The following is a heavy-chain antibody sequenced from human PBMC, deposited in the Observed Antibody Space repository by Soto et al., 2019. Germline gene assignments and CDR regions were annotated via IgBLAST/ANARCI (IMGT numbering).Heavy chain of an antibody. CDR3: ARDGERYCSGGSCYSYY. CDR1: GYTFTSYG. V-gene: IGHV1-18*01. J-gene: IGHJ4*02. D-gene: IGHD2-15*01. Sequence: ASVKVSCKASGYTFTSYGISWVRQAPGQGLEWMGWISAYNGNTNYAQKLQGRVTMTTDTSTSTAYMELRSLRSGDTAVYYCARDGERYCSGGSCYSYYWGQGTLVTVSS. CDR2: ISAYNGNT.